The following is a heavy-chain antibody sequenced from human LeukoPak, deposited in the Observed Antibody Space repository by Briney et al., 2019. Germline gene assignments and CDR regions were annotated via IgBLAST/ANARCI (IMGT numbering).Heavy chain of an antibody. D-gene: IGHD1-20*01. J-gene: IGHJ3*02. Sequence: SETLSLTCTVFGGSISSGVYYWSWIRQPPGKGLEWIGYIYYSGSTYYNPSLKSRVTISVDTSKNQFSLKLSSVTAADTAVYYCARDNWAFDIWGQGTMVTVSS. CDR1: GGSISSGVYY. V-gene: IGHV4-30-4*08. CDR3: ARDNWAFDI. CDR2: IYYSGST.